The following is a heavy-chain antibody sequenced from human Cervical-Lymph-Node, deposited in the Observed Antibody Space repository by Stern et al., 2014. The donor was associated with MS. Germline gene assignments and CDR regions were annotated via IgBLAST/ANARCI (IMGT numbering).Heavy chain of an antibody. D-gene: IGHD1-26*01. CDR1: GGSISSSGYY. V-gene: IGHV4-61*02. Sequence: VQLVESGPGLVKPSPTLSLTCTVSGGSISSSGYYWSWIRQPADKGLEWIGRLHDSGGTYYHPSLKSRVTIYMDTAKKQLSLQLPAVTAADTAVYYCATTRWDLFTWNWFDPWGQGTLGTGAS. CDR2: LHDSGGT. CDR3: ATTRWDLFTWNWFDP. J-gene: IGHJ5*02.